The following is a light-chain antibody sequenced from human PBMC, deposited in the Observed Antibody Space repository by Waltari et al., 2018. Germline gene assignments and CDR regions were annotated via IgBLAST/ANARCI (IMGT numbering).Light chain of an antibody. CDR2: DAS. J-gene: IGKJ2*01. Sequence: IVLTQSPGTLSLSPGERATHSCRASQTISNYLAWYQQKPGQAPRLLIYDASSRAIGIPDRFSGSGSGTDFTLTISRLEPEDFAMYYCQQYGSSPTFGQGTKLEIK. CDR3: QQYGSSPT. CDR1: QTISNY. V-gene: IGKV3-20*01.